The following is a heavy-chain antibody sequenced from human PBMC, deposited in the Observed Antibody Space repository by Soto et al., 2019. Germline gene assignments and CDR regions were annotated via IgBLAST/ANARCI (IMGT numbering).Heavy chain of an antibody. V-gene: IGHV4-59*01. CDR3: ARGRAYYYYGMDV. D-gene: IGHD3-10*01. J-gene: IGHJ6*02. CDR1: GGSISSYY. Sequence: SETLSLTCTVPGGSISSYYWSWIRQPPGKGLEWIGYIYYSGSTNYNPSLKSRVTISVDTSKNQFSLKLSSVTAADTAVYYCARGRAYYYYGMDVWGQGTTVTVSS. CDR2: IYYSGST.